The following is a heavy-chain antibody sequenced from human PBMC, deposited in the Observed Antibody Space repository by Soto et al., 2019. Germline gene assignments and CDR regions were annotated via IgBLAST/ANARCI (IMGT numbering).Heavy chain of an antibody. CDR2: IYYSGST. CDR1: GGSISSYY. V-gene: IGHV4-59*01. D-gene: IGHD6-6*01. Sequence: PSETLSLTCTVSGGSISSYYWSWIRQPPGKGLEWIGYIYYSGSTNYNPSLKSRVTISVDTSKNQFSLKLSSVTAADTAVYYCARVRGSIAARPVSRWFDPWGQGTLVTVSS. J-gene: IGHJ5*02. CDR3: ARVRGSIAARPVSRWFDP.